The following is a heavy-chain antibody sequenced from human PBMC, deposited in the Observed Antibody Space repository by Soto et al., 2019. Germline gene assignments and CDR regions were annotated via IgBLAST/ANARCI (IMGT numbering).Heavy chain of an antibody. J-gene: IGHJ4*02. V-gene: IGHV3-15*01. Sequence: EVQLVESGGGLVKPGGSLRLSCAASGFTFSNAWMSWVRQAPGKGLEWVGGNKSKTDGGTADYAAPVKGRFTISRDESKNPQYLQMNSLKTEDTAVYYCTPDQTYYYDSSGYYWGQGTLVTVSS. CDR2: NKSKTDGGTA. CDR1: GFTFSNAW. D-gene: IGHD3-22*01. CDR3: TPDQTYYYDSSGYY.